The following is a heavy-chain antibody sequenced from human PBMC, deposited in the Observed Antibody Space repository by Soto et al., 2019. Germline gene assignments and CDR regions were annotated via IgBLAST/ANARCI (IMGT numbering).Heavy chain of an antibody. CDR2: ISGSGGST. D-gene: IGHD6-19*01. V-gene: IGHV3-23*01. Sequence: EVQLLESGGGLVQPGGSLRLSCAASGFTFSSYAMSWVRQAPGKGLEWVSAISGSGGSTYYADSVKGRFTISRDNSKNTLYLQMNSLRAEDTAVYYCAKEKADTVGQWLVADSYYYYGMDVWGQGTTVTVSS. CDR3: AKEKADTVGQWLVADSYYYYGMDV. CDR1: GFTFSSYA. J-gene: IGHJ6*02.